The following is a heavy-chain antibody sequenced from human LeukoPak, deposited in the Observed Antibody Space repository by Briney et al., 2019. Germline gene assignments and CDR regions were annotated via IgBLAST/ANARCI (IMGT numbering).Heavy chain of an antibody. CDR2: INPKSGGT. D-gene: IGHD4-23*01. CDR3: ARVGGYGGNLDY. Sequence: ASVKVSCKASGYTFTGYYIHWVRQAPGQGLEWMGWINPKSGGTNYAQKFQGRVTMTRDTSISTAYMELSRLRSDDTAVYYCARVGGYGGNLDYWGQGTLVTVSS. CDR1: GYTFTGYY. V-gene: IGHV1-2*02. J-gene: IGHJ4*02.